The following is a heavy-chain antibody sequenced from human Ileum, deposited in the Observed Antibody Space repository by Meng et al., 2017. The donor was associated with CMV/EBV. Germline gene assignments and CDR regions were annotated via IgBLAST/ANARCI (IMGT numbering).Heavy chain of an antibody. Sequence: GESLKISCAASGFTFSSYSMNWVRQAPGKGLEWVSYISSSSSTIYYADSVKGRFTISRDNAKNSLYLQMNSLRAEDTAAYYCARDRELRFLRAGHHGRMDVWGQGTTVTVSS. V-gene: IGHV3-48*04. D-gene: IGHD3-3*01. CDR3: ARDRELRFLRAGHHGRMDV. J-gene: IGHJ6*02. CDR2: ISSSSSTI. CDR1: GFTFSSYS.